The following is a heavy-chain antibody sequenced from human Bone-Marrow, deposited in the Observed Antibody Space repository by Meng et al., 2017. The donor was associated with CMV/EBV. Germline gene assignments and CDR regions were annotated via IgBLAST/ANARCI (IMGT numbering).Heavy chain of an antibody. CDR1: GFTFSSYA. J-gene: IGHJ2*01. CDR3: ARDRRQQLVHWYFDL. V-gene: IGHV3-30-3*01. Sequence: QVQLVQSGGGVVQPGXSRRLSCAASGFTFSSYAMHWVRQAPGKGLEWVAVISYDGSNKYYADSVKGRFTISRDNSKNTLYLQMNSLRAEDTAVYYCARDRRQQLVHWYFDLWGRGTLVTVSS. D-gene: IGHD6-13*01. CDR2: ISYDGSNK.